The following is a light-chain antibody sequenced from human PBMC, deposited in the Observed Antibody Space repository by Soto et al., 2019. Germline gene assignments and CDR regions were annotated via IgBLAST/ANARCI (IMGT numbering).Light chain of an antibody. Sequence: EIVLTQSPGTLSLSPGERATLSCRASQSVYNTYLAWYQQRPGQAPRLLIYDASSRATGIPDRFSGSGSGTDFTLTISRLEPEDFAVYYCQHYGRLPDLFTFGRGTKVDIK. CDR3: QHYGRLPDLFT. CDR1: QSVYNTY. CDR2: DAS. J-gene: IGKJ3*01. V-gene: IGKV3-20*01.